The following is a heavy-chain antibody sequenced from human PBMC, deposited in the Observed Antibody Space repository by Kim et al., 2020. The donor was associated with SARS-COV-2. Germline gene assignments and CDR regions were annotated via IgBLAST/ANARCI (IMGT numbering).Heavy chain of an antibody. D-gene: IGHD6-6*01. V-gene: IGHV4-39*07. Sequence: SETLSLTCTVSGGSISSSSYYWGWIRQPPGKGLEWIGSIYYSGSTYYNPSLKSRVTISVDTSKNQFSLKLSSVTAADTAVYYCARDSSIAARGGQFDYWGQGTLVTVSS. CDR2: IYYSGST. CDR1: GGSISSSSYY. J-gene: IGHJ4*02. CDR3: ARDSSIAARGGQFDY.